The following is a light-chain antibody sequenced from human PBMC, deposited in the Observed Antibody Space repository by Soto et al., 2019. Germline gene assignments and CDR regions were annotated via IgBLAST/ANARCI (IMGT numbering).Light chain of an antibody. CDR2: GAY. CDR1: QSVSNNY. J-gene: IGKJ5*01. V-gene: IGKV3D-20*02. Sequence: EIVLTQSPGTLSLAPGERATLSCRASQSVSNNYLAWYQQKPGQAPRLLIYGAYNRATGIQDRFSGSGSGTDFPLTISRLEPEDFAVYYCQQRSNWPPTFGQGTRLEIK. CDR3: QQRSNWPPT.